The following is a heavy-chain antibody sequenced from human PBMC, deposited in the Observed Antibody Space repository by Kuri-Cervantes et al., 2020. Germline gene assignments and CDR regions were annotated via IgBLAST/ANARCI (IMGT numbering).Heavy chain of an antibody. CDR2: ISYDGSNK. D-gene: IGHD3-3*01. J-gene: IGHJ4*02. CDR1: GFTFSSYG. V-gene: IGHV3-30*03. CDR3: ARGLPLRFLEWPSFIDY. Sequence: GESLKISCAASGFTFSSYGMHWVRQAPGKGLEWVAVISYDGSNKYYADSVKGRFTISRDNSKNTLYLQMNSLRAEDTAVYYCARGLPLRFLEWPSFIDYWGQGTLVTVSS.